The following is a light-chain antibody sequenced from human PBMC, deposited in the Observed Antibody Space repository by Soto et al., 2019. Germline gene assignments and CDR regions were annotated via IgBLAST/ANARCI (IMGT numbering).Light chain of an antibody. V-gene: IGLV2-14*01. CDR1: RSDVGGYNY. Sequence: QLVLTQPASVSGSPGQSITISCTGTRSDVGGYNYVSWYQHHPGKAPKLMIYEVTNRPSGVSNRFSGSKSGNTASLTISGLQAEDEADYYCSSYTSSSTHVVFGGGTKLTVL. J-gene: IGLJ2*01. CDR3: SSYTSSSTHVV. CDR2: EVT.